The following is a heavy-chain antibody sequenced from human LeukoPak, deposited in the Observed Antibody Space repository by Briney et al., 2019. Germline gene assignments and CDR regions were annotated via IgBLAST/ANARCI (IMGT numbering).Heavy chain of an antibody. Sequence: SETLSLTCTVSGGSVSSWYWSWIRRPPGKGLEWIGYIYDSGNTNHNPSLKSRVTMSVDTSKNQFSLKLSSVTAADTAVYYCARDLDAALNWFDPWGQGTLVTVSS. CDR1: GGSVSSWY. CDR3: ARDLDAALNWFDP. J-gene: IGHJ5*02. V-gene: IGHV4-59*02. CDR2: IYDSGNT.